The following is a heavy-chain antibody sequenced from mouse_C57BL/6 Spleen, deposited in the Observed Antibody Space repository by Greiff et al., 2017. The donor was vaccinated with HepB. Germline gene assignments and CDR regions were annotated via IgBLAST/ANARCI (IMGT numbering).Heavy chain of an antibody. CDR2: IHPNSGST. CDR1: GYTFTSYW. CDR3: ASYYYGSTLDY. V-gene: IGHV1-64*01. Sequence: QVQLQQPGAELVTPGASVKLSCKASGYTFTSYWMHWVKQRTGHGLEWIGMIHPNSGSTNYNEKFKSKATLAVYKSSSTAYMQRSSLTSEDSAFYYGASYYYGSTLDYWGQGTTLTVSS. J-gene: IGHJ2*01. D-gene: IGHD1-1*01.